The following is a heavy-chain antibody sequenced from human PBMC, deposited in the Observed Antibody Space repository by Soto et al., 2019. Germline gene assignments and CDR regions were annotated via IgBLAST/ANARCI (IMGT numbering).Heavy chain of an antibody. CDR2: IYHSGST. CDR1: SGSISSSNW. CDR3: ARRYRQWLADSGFYYFDY. Sequence: QVQLQESGPGLVKPSGTLSLTCAVSSGSISSSNWWSWVRQPPGKGLEWIGEIYHSGSTNYNPSLKSRVTISVDKSKNQFSLKLSSVTAADTAVYYCARRYRQWLADSGFYYFDYWGQGTLVTVSS. D-gene: IGHD6-19*01. J-gene: IGHJ4*02. V-gene: IGHV4-4*02.